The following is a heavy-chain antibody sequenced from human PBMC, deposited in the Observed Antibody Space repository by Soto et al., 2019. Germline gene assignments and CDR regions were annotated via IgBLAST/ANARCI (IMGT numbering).Heavy chain of an antibody. CDR3: EKMVTDTSGHSNFDS. D-gene: IGHD2-21*02. Sequence: PSDTLSLTCTASGDSVTSQHFFWGWIRWPPGRSREWIASIYRDRSTYTRPSLKSRVSMSLDTSKNQCSLKLTSVTAADTTVYLCEKMVTDTSGHSNFDSWVQGTLVTVAS. CDR2: IYRDRST. V-gene: IGHV4-39*01. CDR1: GDSVTSQHFF. J-gene: IGHJ5*01.